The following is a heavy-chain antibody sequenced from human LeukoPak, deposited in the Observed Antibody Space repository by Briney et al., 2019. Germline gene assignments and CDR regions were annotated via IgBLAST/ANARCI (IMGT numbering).Heavy chain of an antibody. CDR3: ARPIDNGSGSYYFDY. V-gene: IGHV3-21*01. Sequence: GGSLRLSCAATGFTFSSYSMNWVRQAPGKGLEWVSSISAGSNYIYYADSVRGRFSISRDNANNSLYLQMSSLRAEDTAVYYCARPIDNGSGSYYFDYWGQGTLVTASS. D-gene: IGHD3-10*01. CDR1: GFTFSSYS. J-gene: IGHJ4*02. CDR2: ISAGSNYI.